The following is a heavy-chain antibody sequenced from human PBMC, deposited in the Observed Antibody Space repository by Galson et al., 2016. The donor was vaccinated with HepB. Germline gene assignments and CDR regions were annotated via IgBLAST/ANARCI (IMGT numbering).Heavy chain of an antibody. CDR2: IKPHSGGT. Sequence: SVKVSCKASGGTFSSYSMNWVRQAPGQGLEWMGLIKPHSGGTKSAMKFQGRVSLTRDTSSSTVYMELSSLRSDDSAVYFCARDLTRYTVTTYYYYTMDVWGQGTTVTVSS. CDR3: ARDLTRYTVTTYYYYTMDV. J-gene: IGHJ6*02. CDR1: GGTFSSYS. V-gene: IGHV1-2*02. D-gene: IGHD3-10*01.